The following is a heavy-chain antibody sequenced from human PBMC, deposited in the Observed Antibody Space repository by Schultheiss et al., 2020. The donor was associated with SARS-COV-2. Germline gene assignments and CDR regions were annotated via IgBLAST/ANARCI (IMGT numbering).Heavy chain of an antibody. V-gene: IGHV4-4*02. D-gene: IGHD1-26*01. Sequence: SETLSLTCAVSGGSISSSNWWSWVRQPPGKGLEWIGEIYHSGSTNYNPSLKSRVTISVDKSKNQCSLKLSSVTAADTAVYYCARGGGSYLYWFDPWGQGTLITVSS. CDR3: ARGGGSYLYWFDP. CDR1: GGSISSSNW. J-gene: IGHJ5*02. CDR2: IYHSGST.